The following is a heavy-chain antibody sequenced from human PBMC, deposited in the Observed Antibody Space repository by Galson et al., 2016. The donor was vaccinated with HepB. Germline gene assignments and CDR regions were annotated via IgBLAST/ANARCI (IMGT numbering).Heavy chain of an antibody. V-gene: IGHV3-23*01. CDR1: GFPFSSYG. D-gene: IGHD5-24*01. CDR2: ISGTGGDT. Sequence: SLRLSCAASGFPFSSYGMHWVRQAPGKGLELVSAISGTGGDTYSADSVKGRFTISRDNSKNTLYLQMNSLRADDTAVYYCAKGGGKWLQFNWFDPWGQGALVTVSS. J-gene: IGHJ5*02. CDR3: AKGGGKWLQFNWFDP.